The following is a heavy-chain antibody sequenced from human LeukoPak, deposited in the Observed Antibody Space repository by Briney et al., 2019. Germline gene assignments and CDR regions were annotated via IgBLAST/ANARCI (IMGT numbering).Heavy chain of an antibody. J-gene: IGHJ4*02. D-gene: IGHD3-22*01. CDR2: IKLDGSEK. CDR3: AKGVNYYDSSGYFDY. CDR1: GFTFSNYW. V-gene: IGHV3-7*02. Sequence: GGSLRLSCAASGFTFSNYWMNWVRQAPGKGLEWVANIKLDGSEKYYVDSVKGRFTISRDNAKNSLFLQMNSLRAEDTAVYYCAKGVNYYDSSGYFDYWGQGTQVTVSS.